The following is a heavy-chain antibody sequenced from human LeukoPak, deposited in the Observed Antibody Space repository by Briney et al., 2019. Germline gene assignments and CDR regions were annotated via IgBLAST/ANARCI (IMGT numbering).Heavy chain of an antibody. Sequence: GGSLRLSCAASGFTFDDYAMHWVRQAPGKGLEWVSGISWNSGSIGYADSVKGRFTISRDNAKNSLYLQMNSLRAEDTALYYCAKDNLGYFDYWGQGTLVTVSS. D-gene: IGHD2-15*01. CDR3: AKDNLGYFDY. J-gene: IGHJ4*02. V-gene: IGHV3-9*01. CDR1: GFTFDDYA. CDR2: ISWNSGSI.